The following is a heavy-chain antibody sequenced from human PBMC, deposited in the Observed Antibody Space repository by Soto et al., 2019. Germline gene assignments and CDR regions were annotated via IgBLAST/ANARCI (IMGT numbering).Heavy chain of an antibody. J-gene: IGHJ5*02. Sequence: SETLSLTCTVSGGSISSYYWSWIRQPPGKGLEWIGYIYYSGSTNYNPSLKSRVTISVDTSKNQFSLKLSSVTAADTAVYYCARGVRFLEWLSRFDPWGQGTLVTVSS. CDR3: ARGVRFLEWLSRFDP. V-gene: IGHV4-59*01. D-gene: IGHD3-3*01. CDR2: IYYSGST. CDR1: GGSISSYY.